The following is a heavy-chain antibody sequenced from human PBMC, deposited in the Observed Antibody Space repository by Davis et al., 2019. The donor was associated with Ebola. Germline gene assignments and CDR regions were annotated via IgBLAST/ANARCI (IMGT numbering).Heavy chain of an antibody. D-gene: IGHD1-26*01. Sequence: GGSLRLSCSASGFIFSNYGMHWVRRAPGKGLEWVSTLGLSGDTYYADSVKGRFTISRDNSMNTLHLQMNSLRVEDTAIYYCAKDTSNVWFDVWGQGTMVTVSS. CDR1: GFIFSNYG. CDR2: LGLSGDT. V-gene: IGHV3-23*01. J-gene: IGHJ3*01. CDR3: AKDTSNVWFDV.